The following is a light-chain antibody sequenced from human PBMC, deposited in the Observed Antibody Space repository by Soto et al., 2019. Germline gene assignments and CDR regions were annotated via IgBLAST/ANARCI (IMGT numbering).Light chain of an antibody. J-gene: IGLJ1*01. CDR2: EVS. CDR1: SSDVGGYNY. V-gene: IGLV2-14*01. CDR3: NSYTSKSTGV. Sequence: QSALTQPASVSGSPGQSITISCPGTSSDVGGYNYVSWYQQHPGKAPKLIIYEVSNRPSGVSNRFSGSKSGNTASLTISGLQAEDEADYYCNSYTSKSTGVFGTGTKVTVL.